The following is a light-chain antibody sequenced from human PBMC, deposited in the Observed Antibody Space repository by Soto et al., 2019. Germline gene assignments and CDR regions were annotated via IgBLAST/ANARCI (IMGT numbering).Light chain of an antibody. CDR2: CNS. J-gene: IGLJ1*01. CDR1: SSNIGAGYD. V-gene: IGLV1-40*01. Sequence: QSALTQPPSVSGAPGQRVTISCTGSSSNIGAGYDVHWYQQLPGTAPKLLIYCNSNRPSGVPDRFSGSKSGTSASLAITGLQAEDEADYYCQSYDSSLSAPDVFGTGTKATVL. CDR3: QSYDSSLSAPDV.